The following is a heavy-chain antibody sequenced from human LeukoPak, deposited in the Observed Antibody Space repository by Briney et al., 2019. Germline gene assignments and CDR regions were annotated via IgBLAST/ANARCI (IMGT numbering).Heavy chain of an antibody. CDR1: GYTFTSYY. D-gene: IGHD3-22*01. Sequence: GASVKVSCKASGYTFTSYYMHWVRQAPGQGLEWMGIINPSGGSTSYAQKFQGRVTMTTDASTSTAYMELRSLRSDDTAVYYCARDRGNYDSSDPLDYWGQGTLVTVSS. CDR3: ARDRGNYDSSDPLDY. V-gene: IGHV1-46*01. J-gene: IGHJ4*02. CDR2: INPSGGST.